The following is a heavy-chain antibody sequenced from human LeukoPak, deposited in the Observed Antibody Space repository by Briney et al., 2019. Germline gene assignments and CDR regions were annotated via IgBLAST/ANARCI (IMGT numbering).Heavy chain of an antibody. J-gene: IGHJ5*02. V-gene: IGHV3-23*01. D-gene: IGHD6-13*01. CDR1: GFTLSSYV. CDR3: VRSSSSHFSADLNWFDP. CDR2: TSGGGDKS. Sequence: GGSLRLSCAASGFTLSSYVMAWVRQAPGKGLEWVSATSGGGDKSYHADSAKGRFTISRDNLKNTVSLQMNSLRVEDTAVYYCVRSSSSHFSADLNWFDPWGNGTLVAVSS.